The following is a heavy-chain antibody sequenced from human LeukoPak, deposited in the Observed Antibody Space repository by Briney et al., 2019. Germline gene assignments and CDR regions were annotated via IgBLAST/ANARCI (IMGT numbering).Heavy chain of an antibody. D-gene: IGHD6-6*01. V-gene: IGHV1-18*01. CDR3: ARDQGVAAYRSSIFDY. CDR2: ISAYNGNT. CDR1: GYTFTSYG. Sequence: RASVKVSCKASGYTFTSYGISWVRQAPGQGLEWMGWISAYNGNTNYAQKLQGRVTMTTDTSTSTAYMELRSLRSDDTAVYYCARDQGVAAYRSSIFDYWGQGTLVTVSS. J-gene: IGHJ4*02.